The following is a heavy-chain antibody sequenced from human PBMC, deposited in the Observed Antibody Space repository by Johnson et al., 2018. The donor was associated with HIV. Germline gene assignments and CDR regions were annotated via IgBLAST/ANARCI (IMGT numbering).Heavy chain of an antibody. V-gene: IGHV3-20*04. J-gene: IGHJ3*02. CDR2: INWNGGST. CDR3: AREGGATIFGVTDAFDI. Sequence: VQLVESGGGLVQPGRSLRLSCAASGFTFDDNGMSWVRQAPGKGLEWVSGINWNGGSTGYADSVTGRFPVSRDNAKNLIYLQMNSLRADDTAVYYCAREGGATIFGVTDAFDIWGQGTMVSVS. D-gene: IGHD3-3*01. CDR1: GFTFDDNG.